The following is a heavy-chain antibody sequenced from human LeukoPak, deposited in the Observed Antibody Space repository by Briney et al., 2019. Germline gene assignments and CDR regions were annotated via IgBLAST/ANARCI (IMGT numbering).Heavy chain of an antibody. J-gene: IGHJ6*03. Sequence: GGSLRLSCAASGFTFSNAWMSWVRQAPGKGLEWVGRIKSKTDGGTTDYAAPVKGRFTISRDDSKNTLYLQMNSLKTEDTAVYYCTTAWFHRYYYYYMDVWGKGTTVTVSS. D-gene: IGHD3-10*01. V-gene: IGHV3-15*01. CDR2: IKSKTDGGTT. CDR1: GFTFSNAW. CDR3: TTAWFHRYYYYYMDV.